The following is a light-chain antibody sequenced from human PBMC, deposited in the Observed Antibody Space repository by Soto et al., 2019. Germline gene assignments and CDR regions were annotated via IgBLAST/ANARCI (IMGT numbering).Light chain of an antibody. V-gene: IGLV1-40*01. J-gene: IGLJ1*01. CDR3: QSYDSSLSVRYV. CDR1: SSNIGAGYD. CDR2: GSS. Sequence: QSVLTQPPSVSGAPGQRVSISCTGSSSNIGAGYDVHWFQQLPGTAPKLLIYGSSNRPSGVPDRFSGSKSGTSASLAITGLQAEDEADYYCQSYDSSLSVRYVFGTGTKVTVL.